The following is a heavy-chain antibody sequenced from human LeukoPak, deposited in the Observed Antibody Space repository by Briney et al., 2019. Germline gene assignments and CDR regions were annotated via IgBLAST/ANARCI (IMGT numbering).Heavy chain of an antibody. CDR3: ARDLRDLWFGELQHLPGDY. CDR1: GYTFTSYA. Sequence: GASVKVSCKASGYTFTSYAKNWVRQAPGQGLEWMGWINTNTGNPTYAQGFTGRFVFSLDTSVSTAYLQISSLKAEDTAVYYCARDLRDLWFGELQHLPGDYWGQGTLVTVSS. J-gene: IGHJ4*02. V-gene: IGHV7-4-1*02. D-gene: IGHD3-10*01. CDR2: INTNTGNP.